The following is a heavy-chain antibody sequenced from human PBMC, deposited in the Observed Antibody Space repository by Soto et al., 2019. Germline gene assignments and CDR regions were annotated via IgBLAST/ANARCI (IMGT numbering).Heavy chain of an antibody. CDR2: FFPSGST. D-gene: IGHD7-27*01. V-gene: IGHV4-4*07. CDR3: AREAPWGTSQFDF. CDR1: GVSLSDSY. J-gene: IGHJ4*01. Sequence: QVQLQESDPGLVKPSETLSLTCTVSGVSLSDSYWSWIRQPAGKGLEWIGRFFPSGSTNFNPSLKSRVIMSVDTSKNQFSLRLTSVTAADTAVYYCAREAPWGTSQFDFWGHGTLVTVSS.